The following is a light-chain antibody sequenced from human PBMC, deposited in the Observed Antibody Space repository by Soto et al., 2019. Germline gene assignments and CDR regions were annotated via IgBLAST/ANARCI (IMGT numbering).Light chain of an antibody. CDR3: QQYGSSLT. CDR1: QGINRN. CDR2: GAS. J-gene: IGKJ4*01. V-gene: IGKV3-15*01. Sequence: IVMTQSPATLSVSPGESVTFSCRASQGINRNLAWYQQKPGQAPRLLISGASTGATGIPARFSGSGSGTEFTLTINSLQSEDSAVYYCQQYGSSLTFGGGTKVDIK.